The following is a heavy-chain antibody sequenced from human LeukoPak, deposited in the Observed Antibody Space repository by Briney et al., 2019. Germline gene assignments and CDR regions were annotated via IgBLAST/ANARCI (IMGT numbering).Heavy chain of an antibody. D-gene: IGHD1-1*01. Sequence: MASGTLSLTCAVYGGSFSGYYWSWIRQPPGKGLEWIGYIYYSGSTNYNPSLKSRVTISVDTSKNQFSLKLSSVTAADTAVYYCARVPTIWRETGPFDYWGQGTLVTVSS. CDR3: ARVPTIWRETGPFDY. CDR1: GGSFSGYY. CDR2: IYYSGST. J-gene: IGHJ4*02. V-gene: IGHV4-59*01.